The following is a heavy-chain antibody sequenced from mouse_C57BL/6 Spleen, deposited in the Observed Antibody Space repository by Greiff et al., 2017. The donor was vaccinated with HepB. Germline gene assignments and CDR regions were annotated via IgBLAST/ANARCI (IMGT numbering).Heavy chain of an antibody. CDR3: ARGEGKIYYDTAWFAY. CDR2: INPYNGGT. CDR1: GYTFTDYY. Sequence: EVQLQQSGPVLVKPGASVKMSCKASGYTFTDYYMNWVKQSHGKSLEWIGVINPYNGGTSYNQKFKGKATLTVDKSSSTAYMELNSLTSEDSAVYYCARGEGKIYYDTAWFAYWGQGTLVTVSA. D-gene: IGHD2-4*01. J-gene: IGHJ3*01. V-gene: IGHV1-19*01.